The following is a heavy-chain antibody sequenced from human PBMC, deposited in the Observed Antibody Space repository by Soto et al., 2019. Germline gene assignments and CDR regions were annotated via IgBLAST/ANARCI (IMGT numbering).Heavy chain of an antibody. CDR3: ASGAYCGGDCYSQAFDI. V-gene: IGHV1-18*01. Sequence: QVQLVQSGAEVKKPGASVKVSCKASGYTFTSYGISWVRQAPGQVLEWMGWISAYNGNTNYAQKLQGRVTMTTDTSTSTAYMELRSLRSDDTAVYYCASGAYCGGDCYSQAFDIWGQGTMVTVSS. D-gene: IGHD2-21*02. CDR2: ISAYNGNT. CDR1: GYTFTSYG. J-gene: IGHJ3*02.